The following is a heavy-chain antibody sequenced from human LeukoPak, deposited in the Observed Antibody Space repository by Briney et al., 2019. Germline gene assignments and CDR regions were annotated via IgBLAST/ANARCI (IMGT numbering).Heavy chain of an antibody. CDR3: ARSLYGDYPFDY. D-gene: IGHD4-17*01. V-gene: IGHV1-8*01. Sequence: ASVKVSCKASGYTFTSYDINWARQATGQGLEWMGWMNPNSGNTGYAQKFQGRVTMTRNTSISTAYMELSSLRSEDTAVYYCARSLYGDYPFDYWGQGTLVTVSS. CDR2: MNPNSGNT. J-gene: IGHJ4*02. CDR1: GYTFTSYD.